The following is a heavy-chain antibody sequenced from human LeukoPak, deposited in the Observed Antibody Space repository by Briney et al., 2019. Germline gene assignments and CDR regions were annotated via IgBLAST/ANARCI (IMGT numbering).Heavy chain of an antibody. CDR3: AISIGYCNSTSCSDY. Sequence: GGSLRLSCAASGFTFSSYSMNWVRQAPAKGLEWVSSISSSSSYIYYADSVKGRFTISRDNAKNSLYLQMNSLRAEDTAVYYCAISIGYCNSTSCSDYWGQGTLVTVSS. J-gene: IGHJ4*02. CDR2: ISSSSSYI. CDR1: GFTFSSYS. V-gene: IGHV3-21*01. D-gene: IGHD2-2*03.